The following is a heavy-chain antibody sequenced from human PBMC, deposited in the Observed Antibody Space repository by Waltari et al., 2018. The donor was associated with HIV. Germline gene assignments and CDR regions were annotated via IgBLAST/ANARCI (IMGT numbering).Heavy chain of an antibody. V-gene: IGHV1-18*01. CDR3: ARDSHETYYYDSSGSGTN. Sequence: QVQLVQSGAEVKRPGASVKVSCKASGYTFTSYGISWVRQAPGQGLEWMGWISAYNGNTNYARKLQGRVTMTTDTSTSTAYMELRSLGSDDTAVYYCARDSHETYYYDSSGSGTNWGQGTLVTVSS. CDR1: GYTFTSYG. J-gene: IGHJ4*02. CDR2: ISAYNGNT. D-gene: IGHD3-22*01.